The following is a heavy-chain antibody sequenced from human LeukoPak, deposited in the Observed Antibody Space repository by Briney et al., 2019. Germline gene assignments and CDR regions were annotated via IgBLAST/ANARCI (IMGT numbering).Heavy chain of an antibody. J-gene: IGHJ4*02. CDR3: ARKRSFDL. D-gene: IGHD3-9*01. CDR2: IYYSESA. V-gene: IGHV4-59*02. Sequence: PSETLSLTCTVPGDSVSNYYWSWIRQPPGKRLEWIGCIYYSESATYNPSLKSRVTISLDTSKNQFFLKLSSVTAADTAVYYCARKRSFDLWGQGTLVTVSS. CDR1: GDSVSNYY.